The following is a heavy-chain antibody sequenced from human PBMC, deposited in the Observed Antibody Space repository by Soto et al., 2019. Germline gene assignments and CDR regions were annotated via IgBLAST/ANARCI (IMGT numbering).Heavy chain of an antibody. V-gene: IGHV5-51*01. Sequence: PGESLKISCRTSGYRCTSYWIAWVRQMPGKGLEWMGIIFPSDSDTRYSPSFQGQVTISADRSTSTVFLQWASLKASDTAVYFCARKDKSGYFNWFDPWGQGTRVTVSS. D-gene: IGHD3-22*01. J-gene: IGHJ5*02. CDR2: IFPSDSDT. CDR1: GYRCTSYW. CDR3: ARKDKSGYFNWFDP.